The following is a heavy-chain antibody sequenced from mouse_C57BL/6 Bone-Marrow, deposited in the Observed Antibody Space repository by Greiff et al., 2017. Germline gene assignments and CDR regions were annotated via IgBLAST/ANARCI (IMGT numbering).Heavy chain of an antibody. CDR2: IHPSDSDT. CDR3: APFYSNYVGFAY. CDR1: GYTFTSYW. Sequence: VQLQQPGAELVKPGASVKVSCKASGYTFTSYWMHWVKQRPGQGLEWIGRIHPSDSDTNYNQKFKGKATLTVDKSSSTAYMQLSSLTSEDSAVDYCAPFYSNYVGFAYWGQGTLVTVSA. J-gene: IGHJ3*01. D-gene: IGHD2-5*01. V-gene: IGHV1-74*01.